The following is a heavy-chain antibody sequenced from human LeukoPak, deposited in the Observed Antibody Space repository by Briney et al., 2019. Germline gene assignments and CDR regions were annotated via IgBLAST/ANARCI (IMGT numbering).Heavy chain of an antibody. CDR3: ATERPDSRVLDY. D-gene: IGHD3-10*01. Sequence: GGSLRLSCAASGFIFSSYAMHWVRQAPGKGLEWVAVISYDGSNKYYADSVKGRFTISRDNSKNTLYLQMNSLRVEDSAVYYCATERPDSRVLDYWGQGLVVTVSS. CDR2: ISYDGSNK. CDR1: GFIFSSYA. J-gene: IGHJ4*02. V-gene: IGHV3-30*14.